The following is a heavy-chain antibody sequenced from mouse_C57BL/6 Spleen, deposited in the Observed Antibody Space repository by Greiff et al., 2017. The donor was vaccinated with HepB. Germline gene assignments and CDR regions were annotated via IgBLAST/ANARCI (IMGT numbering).Heavy chain of an antibody. CDR1: GYTFTSYG. Sequence: QVQLQQSGAELARPGASVKLSCKASGYTFTSYGISWVKQRTGQGLEWIGEIYPRSGNTYYNEKFKGKATLTADKSSSTAYMELRSLTSEDSAVYFCARCDWDGPYYYAMDYWGQGTSVTVSS. CDR3: ARCDWDGPYYYAMDY. J-gene: IGHJ4*01. D-gene: IGHD4-1*01. CDR2: IYPRSGNT. V-gene: IGHV1-81*01.